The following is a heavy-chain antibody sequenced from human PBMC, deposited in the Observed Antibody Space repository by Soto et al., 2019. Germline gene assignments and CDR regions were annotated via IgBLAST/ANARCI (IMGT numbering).Heavy chain of an antibody. J-gene: IGHJ4*02. CDR1: GFTFISYA. Sequence: WGSLRLSCAASGFTFISYAIIFFRHSPFKWLEWVSAISGSGGSTYYADSVKGRFTISRDNSKNTLYLQMNSLRAEDTAVYYCAKPLLWFGEPGLYYFDYWGQGTLVTVSS. CDR2: ISGSGGST. CDR3: AKPLLWFGEPGLYYFDY. D-gene: IGHD3-10*01. V-gene: IGHV3-23*01.